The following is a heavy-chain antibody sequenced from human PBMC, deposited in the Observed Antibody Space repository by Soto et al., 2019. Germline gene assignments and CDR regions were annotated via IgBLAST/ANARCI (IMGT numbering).Heavy chain of an antibody. CDR1: GYTFISYG. J-gene: IGHJ6*02. CDR3: ARDRRTTAYYYYGMDV. CDR2: ISAYNANT. Sequence: ASVKVSCKASGYTFISYGISWVRQAPGQGLEWMGWISAYNANTNYAQKLQGRVTMTTDTSTSTAYMELRSLRSDDTAVYYCARDRRTTAYYYYGMDVWGQGTTVTVSS. V-gene: IGHV1-18*04. D-gene: IGHD1-1*01.